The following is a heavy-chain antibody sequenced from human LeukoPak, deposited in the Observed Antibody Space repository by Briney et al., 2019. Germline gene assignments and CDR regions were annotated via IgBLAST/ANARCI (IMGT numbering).Heavy chain of an antibody. CDR3: ARGSKLTTGTMGDLDY. CDR2: ISSSGSTI. Sequence: GGSLRLSCAASGFTFSDYYMSWIRQAPGKGLEWVSYISSSGSTIYYVDSVKGRFTISRDNAKNSLYLQMNSLRAEDTAVYYCARGSKLTTGTMGDLDYWGQGTLVTVSS. J-gene: IGHJ4*02. D-gene: IGHD1-1*01. V-gene: IGHV3-11*04. CDR1: GFTFSDYY.